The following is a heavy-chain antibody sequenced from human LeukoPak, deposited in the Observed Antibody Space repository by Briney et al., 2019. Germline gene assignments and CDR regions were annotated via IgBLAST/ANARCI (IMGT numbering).Heavy chain of an antibody. D-gene: IGHD2-2*01. CDR2: FYTSGST. Sequence: SETLSLTCTVSGGSISSYSWSWIRQPAGKRLEWIGRFYTSGSTNYNPSLKSRVTMSVDTSKNQFSLKLSSVTAADTATYYCARDFACGSTNCGSWFDPWGQGTLVSVSS. CDR1: GGSISSYS. J-gene: IGHJ5*02. CDR3: ARDFACGSTNCGSWFDP. V-gene: IGHV4-4*07.